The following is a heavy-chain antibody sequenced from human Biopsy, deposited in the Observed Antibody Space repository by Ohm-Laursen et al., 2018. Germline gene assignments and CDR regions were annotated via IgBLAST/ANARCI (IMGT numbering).Heavy chain of an antibody. Sequence: SDTLSLTCNVSGGSISNLYWSWIRQPPGKGLEWIGYMYYSGNTNYNPSLKSRITISVDTSKNQFSLKLTSVTAADTAVYYCAKHGSGWTGDDAFHIWGQGTMVTVSS. J-gene: IGHJ3*02. CDR2: MYYSGNT. CDR3: AKHGSGWTGDDAFHI. V-gene: IGHV4-59*08. D-gene: IGHD6-19*01. CDR1: GGSISNLY.